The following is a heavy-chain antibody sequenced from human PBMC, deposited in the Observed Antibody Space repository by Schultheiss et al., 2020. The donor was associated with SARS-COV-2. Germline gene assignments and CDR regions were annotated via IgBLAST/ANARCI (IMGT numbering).Heavy chain of an antibody. D-gene: IGHD2-2*01. CDR2: IYTSGST. CDR1: GGSISSYY. Sequence: SETLSLTCTVSGGSISSYYWSWIRQPPGKGLEWIGYIYTSGSTNYNPSLKSRVTMSVDTSKNQFSLKLSSVTAADTAVYYCARDRGDIVVVPAARYYYYYYMDVWGKGTTVTVSS. CDR3: ARDRGDIVVVPAARYYYYYYMDV. V-gene: IGHV4-4*08. J-gene: IGHJ6*03.